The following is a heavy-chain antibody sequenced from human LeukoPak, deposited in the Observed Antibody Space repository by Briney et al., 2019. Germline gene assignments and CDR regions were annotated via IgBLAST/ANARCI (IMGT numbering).Heavy chain of an antibody. V-gene: IGHV3-23*01. Sequence: GGSLRLSCAASGFTFSNYAMSWVRQAPGKGLEWVSGISGSGGTTNYADSAKGRFAISRDTFKNTLYLHMNSLRAEDTAVYYCSKAEDSSGRALYYYYYSLDVWGQGTTVTVSS. CDR2: ISGSGGTT. CDR1: GFTFSNYA. D-gene: IGHD6-19*01. CDR3: SKAEDSSGRALYYYYYSLDV. J-gene: IGHJ6*02.